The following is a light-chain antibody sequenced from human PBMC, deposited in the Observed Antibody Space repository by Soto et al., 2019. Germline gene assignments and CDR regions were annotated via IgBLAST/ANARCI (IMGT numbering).Light chain of an antibody. Sequence: EIVMTHTPLSSAVTLGQPASISCRSSQSLVHRDGNTYVRWLHVGPSHSPRPLIYKVSNRFSGVPDRFTVSGAETDFTLKISSVEADDVGTYYCMPNTHFPLTFREGSKVHI. V-gene: IGKV2-24*01. CDR1: QSLVHRDGNTY. CDR3: MPNTHFPLT. J-gene: IGKJ4*01. CDR2: KVS.